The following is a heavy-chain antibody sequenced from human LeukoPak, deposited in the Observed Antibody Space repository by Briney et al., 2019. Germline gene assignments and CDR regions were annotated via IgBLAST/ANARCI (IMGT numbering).Heavy chain of an antibody. CDR1: GLTFSSYE. CDR3: AREEYSYGYY. CDR2: ISSSGSTI. J-gene: IGHJ4*02. Sequence: QPGGSLRLSCAASGLTFSSYEMNWVRQAPGKGLEWVSYISSSGSTIYYADSVKGRFTISRDNAKNSLYLQMNSLRAEDTAVYYCAREEYSYGYYWGQGTLVTVSS. V-gene: IGHV3-48*03. D-gene: IGHD5-18*01.